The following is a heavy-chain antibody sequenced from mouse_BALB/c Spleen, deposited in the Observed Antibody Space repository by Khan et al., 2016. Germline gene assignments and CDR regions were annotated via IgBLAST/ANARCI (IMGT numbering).Heavy chain of an antibody. CDR2: ISTYYGDT. Sequence: QVQLQQSGAELVRPGVSVKISCKGSGYTFTDYAMHWVKQSHAKSLEWIGVISTYYGDTSYNQKFEGKATMTVDKSSSTAYMELARLTSDDSAIYYCTREALNYDYAMDYLGQGTSVTVSS. CDR1: GYTFTDYA. D-gene: IGHD2-1*01. J-gene: IGHJ4*01. CDR3: TREALNYDYAMDY. V-gene: IGHV1S137*01.